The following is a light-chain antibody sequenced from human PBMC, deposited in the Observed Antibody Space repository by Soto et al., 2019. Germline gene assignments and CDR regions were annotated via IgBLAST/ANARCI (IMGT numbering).Light chain of an antibody. CDR3: QKYSSVPV. CDR1: QGINNY. V-gene: IGKV1-27*01. J-gene: IGKJ3*01. Sequence: DIQMTQSPSSLSASVGDRVTITCRASQGINNYVAWYQQKPGKPPKLLIYAASTLQSGVPSRFSGSGSGTDSTLTINSLQPEDVATYSCQKYSSVPVFGPGTKVDIK. CDR2: AAS.